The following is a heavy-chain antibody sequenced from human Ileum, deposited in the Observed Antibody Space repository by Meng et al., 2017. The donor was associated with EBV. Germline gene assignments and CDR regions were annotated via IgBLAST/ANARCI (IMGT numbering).Heavy chain of an antibody. Sequence: QARLQESGPRLVKLSGTLSLTCAVSGGSVISNNWWSWVRQPPGKGLEWIGEIFHIGSTNNSPSLKSRDTISVDNSKNQFSLSLTSVTAADTAIYYCAKVSLTGTFYDHWGQGIPVTVSS. D-gene: IGHD3-9*01. J-gene: IGHJ4*02. CDR3: AKVSLTGTFYDH. CDR2: IFHIGST. V-gene: IGHV4-4*02. CDR1: GGSVISNNW.